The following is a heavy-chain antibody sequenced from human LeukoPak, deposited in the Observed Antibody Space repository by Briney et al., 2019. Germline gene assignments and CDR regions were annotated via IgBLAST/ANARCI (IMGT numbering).Heavy chain of an antibody. D-gene: IGHD3-22*01. CDR3: ARGDYYDSSGYFDY. Sequence: SETPSLTCTVSGGSISSYYWSWIRQPPGKGPEWIGYIYYSGSTNYNPSLKSRVTISVDTSKNQFSLKLSSVTAADTAVYYCARGDYYDSSGYFDYWGQGTLVTVSS. CDR1: GGSISSYY. J-gene: IGHJ4*02. CDR2: IYYSGST. V-gene: IGHV4-59*01.